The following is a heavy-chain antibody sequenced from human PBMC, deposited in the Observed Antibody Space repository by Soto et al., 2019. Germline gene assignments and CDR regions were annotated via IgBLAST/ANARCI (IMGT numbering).Heavy chain of an antibody. CDR3: ARGGDIVVVPAARRWTKHRYDY. V-gene: IGHV4-34*01. J-gene: IGHJ4*02. CDR1: GGSFSGYY. D-gene: IGHD2-2*01. CDR2: INHSGST. Sequence: SETLSLTCAVYGGSFSGYYWSWIRQPPGKGLEWIGEINHSGSTNYNPSLKSRVTISVDTSKNQFSLKLSSVTAADTAVYYCARGGDIVVVPAARRWTKHRYDYWGQGTLVNVAS.